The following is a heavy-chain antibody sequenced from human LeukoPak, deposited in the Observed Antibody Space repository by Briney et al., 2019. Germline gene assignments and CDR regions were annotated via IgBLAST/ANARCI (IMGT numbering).Heavy chain of an antibody. V-gene: IGHV1-2*06. CDR3: ARGRRVGATGRGDFDI. CDR1: GHTFTGYY. J-gene: IGHJ3*02. Sequence: ASVKVSCKASGHTFTGYYMHWVRQAPGQGLEWLGRINPNSGGTNYAQKFQGRVTMTRDTSISTAYMELSRLRSDDTAVYYCARGRRVGATGRGDFDIWGQGTMVTVSS. D-gene: IGHD1-26*01. CDR2: INPNSGGT.